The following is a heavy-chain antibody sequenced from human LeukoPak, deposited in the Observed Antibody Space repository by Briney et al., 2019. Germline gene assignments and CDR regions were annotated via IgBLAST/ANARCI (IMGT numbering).Heavy chain of an antibody. J-gene: IGHJ4*02. CDR3: ARDPIGTYYYDSSGSGHGGYFDY. CDR1: GYTFTGYY. Sequence: ASVKVSCKASGYTFTGYYMHWVRRAPGQGLEWMGWINPNSGGTNYAQKFQGRVTMTRDTSISTAYMELSRLRSDDTAVYYCARDPIGTYYYDSSGSGHGGYFDYWGQGTLVTVSS. D-gene: IGHD3-22*01. CDR2: INPNSGGT. V-gene: IGHV1-2*02.